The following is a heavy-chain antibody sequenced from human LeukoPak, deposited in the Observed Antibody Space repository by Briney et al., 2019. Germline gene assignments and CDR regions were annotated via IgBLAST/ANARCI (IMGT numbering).Heavy chain of an antibody. CDR2: IHPEGSEK. V-gene: IGHV3-7*04. CDR1: GFSFTNFW. Sequence: GGSLRLSXAVSGFSFTNFWMSWVRQAPGRGMEWVANIHPEGSEKYHVESVKGRFTISRDNTKNLLFLQMNGLRVEDTAVYYCARGDAFSGDHWGQGTLVTVSS. CDR3: ARGDAFSGDH. J-gene: IGHJ4*02.